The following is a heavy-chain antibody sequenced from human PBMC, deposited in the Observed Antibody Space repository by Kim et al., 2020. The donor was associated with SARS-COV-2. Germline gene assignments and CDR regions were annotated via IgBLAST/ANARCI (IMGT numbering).Heavy chain of an antibody. D-gene: IGHD5-12*01. CDR1: GFTFSNAW. Sequence: GGSLRLSCAASGFTFSNAWMSWVRQAPGKGLEWVGRIKSKTDGGTTDYAAPVKGRFTISRDDSKNTLYLQMNSLKTEDTTVYYCTTKDIVATIIFDYWGQGTLVTVSS. J-gene: IGHJ4*02. CDR3: TTKDIVATIIFDY. V-gene: IGHV3-15*01. CDR2: IKSKTDGGTT.